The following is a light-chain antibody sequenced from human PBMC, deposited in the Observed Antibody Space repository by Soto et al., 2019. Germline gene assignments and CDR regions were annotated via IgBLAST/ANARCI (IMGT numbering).Light chain of an antibody. CDR3: QSYDSSLSAVV. CDR1: SSNIGAGYD. V-gene: IGLV1-40*01. CDR2: GTS. Sequence: QSVLTQPPSVSGAPGQRVTISCTGSSSNIGAGYDVHWYQQLPGTAPKLLIYGTSNRPSGVPDRFSGSKSGTSASLAITGLQAEDEADYYRQSYDSSLSAVVFGGGTKLTVL. J-gene: IGLJ2*01.